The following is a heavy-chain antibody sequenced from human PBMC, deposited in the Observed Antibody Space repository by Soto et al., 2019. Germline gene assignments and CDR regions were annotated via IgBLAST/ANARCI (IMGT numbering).Heavy chain of an antibody. D-gene: IGHD4-17*01. Sequence: ASVKVSCKASGYTFTSYGISWVRQAPGQGLEWMGWISAYNGNTNYAQKLQGRVTMTTDTSTSTAYMELRSLRSDDTAVYYCASLWKGATVFWSGANYYYGMDVWGQGTTVTVSS. CDR2: ISAYNGNT. CDR3: ASLWKGATVFWSGANYYYGMDV. CDR1: GYTFTSYG. J-gene: IGHJ6*02. V-gene: IGHV1-18*01.